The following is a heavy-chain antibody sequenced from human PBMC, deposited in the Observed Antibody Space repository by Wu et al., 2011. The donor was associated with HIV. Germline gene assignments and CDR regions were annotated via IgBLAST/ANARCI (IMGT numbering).Heavy chain of an antibody. CDR3: ARDPRKWLRLGDYYYGMDV. D-gene: IGHD5-12*01. J-gene: IGHJ6*02. CDR1: GYTFDNYG. Sequence: QVQLVQSGDEVKKPGASVKVSCKASGYTFDNYGITWVRQAPGQGLEWMGWVSGYNGDTNYPRWLQGRVTMTTDTSTSTVYMEMRGLRSDDTAVYYCARDPRKWLRLGDYYYGMDVWGQGTTVTVSS. V-gene: IGHV1-18*01. CDR2: VSGYNGDT.